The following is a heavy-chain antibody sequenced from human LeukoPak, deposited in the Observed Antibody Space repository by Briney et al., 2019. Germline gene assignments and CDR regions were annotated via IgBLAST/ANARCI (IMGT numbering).Heavy chain of an antibody. CDR1: GGTFSSYA. V-gene: IGHV1-69*13. D-gene: IGHD3-22*01. CDR3: ARSLSTYYYDSSGYYQGAY. CDR2: IIPIFGTA. Sequence: SVKVSCKASGGTFSSYAIGWVRQAPGQVLEWMGGIIPIFGTANYAQKFQGRVTITADESTSTAYMELSSLRSEDTAVYYCARSLSTYYYDSSGYYQGAYWGQGTLVTVSS. J-gene: IGHJ4*02.